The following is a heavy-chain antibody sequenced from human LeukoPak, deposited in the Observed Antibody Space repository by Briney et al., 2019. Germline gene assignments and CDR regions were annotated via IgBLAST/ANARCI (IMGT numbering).Heavy chain of an antibody. CDR1: GFTFSSYA. CDR3: AFGYDSSGYYYAPPYYFDY. Sequence: GGSLRLSCAASGFTFSSYAMSWVRQAPGKGLEWVSAISGSGGSTYYADSVKGRFTISRDNSKNTLYLQMNSLRAEDTAVYYCAFGYDSSGYYYAPPYYFDYWGQGTLVTVSS. V-gene: IGHV3-23*01. CDR2: ISGSGGST. J-gene: IGHJ4*02. D-gene: IGHD3-22*01.